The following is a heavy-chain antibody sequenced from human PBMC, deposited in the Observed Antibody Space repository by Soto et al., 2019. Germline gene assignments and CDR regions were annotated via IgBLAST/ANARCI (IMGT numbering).Heavy chain of an antibody. J-gene: IGHJ5*02. CDR3: ARVDCSAGSCYRSWFDP. D-gene: IGHD2-15*01. CDR2: TYYRSKWYN. CDR1: GDSVSGNSAA. Sequence: PSQTLSLTCAISGDSVSGNSAAWNWIRQSPSRGLEWLGRTYYRSKWYNDYAPSVKSRITINPDTSKNQFSLHLNSVTPEDTAVYYCARVDCSAGSCYRSWFDPWGQGTLVTVSS. V-gene: IGHV6-1*01.